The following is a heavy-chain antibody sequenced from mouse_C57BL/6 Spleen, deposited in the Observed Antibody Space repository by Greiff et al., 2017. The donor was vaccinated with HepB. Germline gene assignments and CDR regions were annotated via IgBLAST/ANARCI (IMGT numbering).Heavy chain of an antibody. CDR3: ARGGSSSWYFDV. V-gene: IGHV5-17*01. Sequence: EVKVEESGGGLVKPGGSLKLSCAASGFTFSDYGMHWVRQAPEKGLEWVAYISSGSSTIYYADTVKGRFTISRDNAKNTLFLQMTSLRSEDTAMYYCARGGSSSWYFDVWGTGTTVTVSS. CDR1: GFTFSDYG. CDR2: ISSGSSTI. D-gene: IGHD1-1*01. J-gene: IGHJ1*03.